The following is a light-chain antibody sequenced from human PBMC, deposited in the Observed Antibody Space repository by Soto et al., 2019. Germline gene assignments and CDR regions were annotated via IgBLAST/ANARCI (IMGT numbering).Light chain of an antibody. V-gene: IGKV3-11*01. Sequence: GFTQSPVTLSLSTGEGAXPSCRASQSVSSYLAWYQQKPGQAPRLLIYDASNRATGIPARLSGSGSGTDFTLTISRLEPEDFAVYYCHQYVSWTFGQGTKV. J-gene: IGKJ1*01. CDR3: HQYVSWT. CDR2: DAS. CDR1: QSVSSY.